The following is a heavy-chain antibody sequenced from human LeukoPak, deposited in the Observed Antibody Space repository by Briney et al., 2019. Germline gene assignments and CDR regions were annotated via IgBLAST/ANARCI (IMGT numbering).Heavy chain of an antibody. CDR1: GGSISRDSYY. Sequence: SETLSLTCTVSGGSISRDSYYWSWIRQPPGKGLEWIGEINHSGSTNYNPSLKSRVTISVDTSKNQFSLKLSSVTAADTAVYYCARGNALRYFDWFEDWGQGTLVTVSS. CDR2: INHSGST. D-gene: IGHD3-9*01. V-gene: IGHV4-34*01. J-gene: IGHJ5*02. CDR3: ARGNALRYFDWFED.